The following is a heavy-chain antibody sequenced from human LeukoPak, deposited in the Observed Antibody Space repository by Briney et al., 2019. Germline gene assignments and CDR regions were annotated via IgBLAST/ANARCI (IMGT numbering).Heavy chain of an antibody. CDR3: ARHRRRSIIGTASSRGFDS. V-gene: IGHV5-51*01. CDR2: IYPADSDT. D-gene: IGHD3-10*01. J-gene: IGHJ4*02. CDR1: GYSFTTYW. Sequence: GESLKISCKGSGYSFTTYWIGWVRQMPGKGLEWMGIIYPADSDTTYSPSFQGQVTISADKSISTAYLQWSSLKASDTAMHYCARHRRRSIIGTASSRGFDSWGQGTLVTVSS.